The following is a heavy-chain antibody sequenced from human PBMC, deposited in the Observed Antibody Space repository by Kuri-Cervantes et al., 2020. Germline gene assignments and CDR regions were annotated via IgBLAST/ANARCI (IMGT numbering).Heavy chain of an antibody. D-gene: IGHD3-3*01. J-gene: IGHJ6*02. Sequence: GGSLRLSCAASGFTVSSNYMSWVRQAPGKGLEWVSVIYSGGSTYYADSVKGRFTISRDNSKNTLYLQMNSLRAEDTAVYYCASGPPYDFWSGCYYYYYGMDVWGQGTTVTVSS. CDR1: GFTVSSNY. V-gene: IGHV3-66*01. CDR2: IYSGGST. CDR3: ASGPPYDFWSGCYYYYYGMDV.